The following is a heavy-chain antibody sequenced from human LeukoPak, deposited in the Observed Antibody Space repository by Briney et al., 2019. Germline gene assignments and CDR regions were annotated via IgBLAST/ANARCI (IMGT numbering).Heavy chain of an antibody. J-gene: IGHJ3*02. Sequence: SETLSLTCTVSGGSISSSSYYWGWIRQPPGKGLEWIGSIYYSGSTYYNPSLKSRVTISVDTSKNQFSLKLSSVTAADTAVYYCARGPTNYDYVWGSYRDDAFDIWGQGTMVTVSS. CDR3: ARGPTNYDYVWGSYRDDAFDI. V-gene: IGHV4-39*07. CDR2: IYYSGST. D-gene: IGHD3-16*02. CDR1: GGSISSSSYY.